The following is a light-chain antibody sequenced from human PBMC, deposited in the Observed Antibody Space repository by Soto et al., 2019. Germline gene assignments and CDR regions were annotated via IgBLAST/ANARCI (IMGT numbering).Light chain of an antibody. V-gene: IGKV3-20*01. CDR1: QTISSNY. CDR3: QQYDSSPRP. CDR2: GAS. Sequence: EIVWTQSTGTLSLSPGERATLSCRASQTISSNYLAWYQQKPGQAPRLLIHGASTRAIGIPDRFSGSGSGADFILTISRLEPEDFAVYYCQQYDSSPRPFGQGSKADIK. J-gene: IGKJ1*01.